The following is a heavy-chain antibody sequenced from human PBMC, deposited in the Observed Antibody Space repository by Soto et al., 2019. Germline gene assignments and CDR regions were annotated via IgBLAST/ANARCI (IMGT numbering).Heavy chain of an antibody. D-gene: IGHD3-3*01. J-gene: IGHJ6*02. Sequence: GASVKVSCKASGFTFTSSAVEWVRQARGQRLEWIGWIVVGSGNTNYAQKFQERVTITRGMSTSTAYMELSSLRSEDTAVYYCAADRDFWSGYYTGIPVGMDVWGQGTTVTVSS. CDR1: GFTFTSSA. CDR3: AADRDFWSGYYTGIPVGMDV. CDR2: IVVGSGNT. V-gene: IGHV1-58*01.